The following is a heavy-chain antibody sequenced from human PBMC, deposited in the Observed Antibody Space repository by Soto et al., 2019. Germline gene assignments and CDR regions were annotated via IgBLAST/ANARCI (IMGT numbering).Heavy chain of an antibody. CDR2: IWYDGTNK. J-gene: IGHJ6*02. D-gene: IGHD6-13*01. CDR1: GFTFSSYG. CDR3: ARDRGAAAGTRYYYGMDV. V-gene: IGHV3-33*01. Sequence: QVQLVESGGGVVQPGRSLRLSSAASGFTFSSYGMHWVRQAPGKGLECVAVIWYDGTNKYYADSVKGRFTISRDNSKNTLYLQMNSLRAEDSAVYYCARDRGAAAGTRYYYGMDVWGQGTTVTVSS.